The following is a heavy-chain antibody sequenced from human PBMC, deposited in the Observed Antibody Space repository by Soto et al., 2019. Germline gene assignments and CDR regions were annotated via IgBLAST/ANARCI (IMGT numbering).Heavy chain of an antibody. Sequence: LKISCKGSGYSFTSYWIGWVRQMPGKGLEWMGIIYPGDSDTRYSPSFQGQVTISADKSISTAYLQWSSLKASDTAMYYCARSTRGYSGYEDYYYYGMDVWGQGTTVTVSS. CDR2: IYPGDSDT. D-gene: IGHD5-12*01. CDR1: GYSFTSYW. V-gene: IGHV5-51*01. CDR3: ARSTRGYSGYEDYYYYGMDV. J-gene: IGHJ6*02.